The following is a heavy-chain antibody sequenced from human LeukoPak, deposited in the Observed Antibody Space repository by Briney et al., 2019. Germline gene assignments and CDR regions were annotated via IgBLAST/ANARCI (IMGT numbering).Heavy chain of an antibody. D-gene: IGHD1-7*01. Sequence: GGSLRLSCAASGFTFSSYSMHWVRQAPGKGPEWVAVISYGGSSNYYADSVRGRFTISRDNSRNTPYLQMNTLRAEDTAVYYCAIGSRTKGSFYYYGLDVWGQGTTVTVS. V-gene: IGHV3-30*03. CDR1: GFTFSSYS. J-gene: IGHJ6*02. CDR2: ISYGGSSN. CDR3: AIGSRTKGSFYYYGLDV.